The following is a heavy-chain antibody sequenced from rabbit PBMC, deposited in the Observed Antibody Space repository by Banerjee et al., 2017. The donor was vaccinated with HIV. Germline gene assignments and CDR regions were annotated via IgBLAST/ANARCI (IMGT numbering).Heavy chain of an antibody. V-gene: IGHV1S45*01. J-gene: IGHJ4*01. CDR2: IGTGSSGTT. CDR1: GFDFSSYH. D-gene: IGHD4-1*01. CDR3: ARDLAGVIGWNFNL. Sequence: QEQLEESGGGLVKPEGSLTLTCTASGFDFSSYHMCWVRQAPGKGLEWIGCIGTGSSGTTYYASWVNGRFTISKASWTTVTLQMTSLTAADTASYFCARDLAGVIGWNFNLWGPGTLVTVS.